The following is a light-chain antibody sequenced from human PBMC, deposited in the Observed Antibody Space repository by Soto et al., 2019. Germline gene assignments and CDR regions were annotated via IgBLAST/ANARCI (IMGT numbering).Light chain of an antibody. Sequence: QSVLTQPASVSGSPGQSITISCTGTSSDVGGYNYVSWYQHHPGKAPKLTIYDVSKRPSGVSNRFSGSKSGNTASLTISGLQAEDEADYYCCSYAGSSTFPYVFGTGTKVTVL. CDR2: DVS. CDR1: SSDVGGYNY. CDR3: CSYAGSSTFPYV. V-gene: IGLV2-23*02. J-gene: IGLJ1*01.